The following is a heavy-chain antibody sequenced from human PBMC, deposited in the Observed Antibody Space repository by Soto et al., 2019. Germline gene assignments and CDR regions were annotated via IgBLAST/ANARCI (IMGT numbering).Heavy chain of an antibody. CDR3: ATQVVPADIYYYCGMHV. J-gene: IGHJ6*02. D-gene: IGHD2-2*01. CDR2: IYYSGST. CDR1: GGSISSSSYY. V-gene: IGHV4-39*01. Sequence: PSETLSLTCTVSGGSISSSSYYWGWIRQPPGKGLEWIGSIYYSGSTYYNPSLKSRVTISVDTSKNQFSLKLSSVTAADTAVYYCATQVVPADIYYYCGMHVRGQGPTVTVS.